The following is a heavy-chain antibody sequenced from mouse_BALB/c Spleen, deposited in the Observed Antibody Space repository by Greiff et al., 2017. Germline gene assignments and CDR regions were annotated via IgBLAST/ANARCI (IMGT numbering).Heavy chain of an antibody. CDR2: INSNGGST. V-gene: IGHV5-6-3*01. D-gene: IGHD1-2*01. J-gene: IGHJ2*01. CDR1: GFTFSSYG. CDR3: ARDPHYYGYFDY. Sequence: EVQVVESGGGLVQPGGSLKLSCAASGFTFSSYGMSWVRQTPDKRLELVATINSNGGSTYYPDSVKGRFTISRDNAKNTLYLQMSSLKSEDTAMYYCARDPHYYGYFDYWGQGTTLTVSS.